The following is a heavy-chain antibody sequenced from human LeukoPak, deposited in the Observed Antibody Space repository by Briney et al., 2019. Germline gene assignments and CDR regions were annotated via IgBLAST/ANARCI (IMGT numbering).Heavy chain of an antibody. Sequence: PGGSLRLSCAASGFTFSSYTMNWVRQAPGKGLEWVSSISTGGSYIYYAVSVKGRFTISRDNAKNSLLLQMNSLRAEDTAMYYCARGGGSYYGAWGQGTLVTVSS. D-gene: IGHD1-26*01. V-gene: IGHV3-21*01. CDR3: ARGGGSYYGA. CDR2: ISTGGSYI. J-gene: IGHJ5*02. CDR1: GFTFSSYT.